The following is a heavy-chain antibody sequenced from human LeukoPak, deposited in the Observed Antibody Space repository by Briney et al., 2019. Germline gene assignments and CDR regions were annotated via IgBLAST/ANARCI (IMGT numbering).Heavy chain of an antibody. CDR3: ARAVEYYYDRSDEYFDY. Sequence: SETLSLTCTVSGGSISSYYWSWIRQPPAKGLEWIGYIYYSGSTNYNPSLKSRVTISIDTSKNQFSPKLRSVTAADTAVYYCARAVEYYYDRSDEYFDYWGQGTLVTVSS. CDR2: IYYSGST. CDR1: GGSISSYY. V-gene: IGHV4-59*01. D-gene: IGHD3-22*01. J-gene: IGHJ4*02.